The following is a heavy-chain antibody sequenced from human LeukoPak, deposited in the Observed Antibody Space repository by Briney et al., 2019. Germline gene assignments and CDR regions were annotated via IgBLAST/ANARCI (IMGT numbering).Heavy chain of an antibody. CDR1: GYTFTGYY. D-gene: IGHD3-22*01. J-gene: IGHJ4*02. Sequence: ASVKVSCKASGYTFTGYYMHWVRQAPGQGLEWMGWINPNSGGTNYAQKFQGRVTMTRDTSISTAYMELSSLRSEDTAVYYCARLSSDQTQFDYWGQGTLVTVSS. CDR3: ARLSSDQTQFDY. CDR2: INPNSGGT. V-gene: IGHV1-2*02.